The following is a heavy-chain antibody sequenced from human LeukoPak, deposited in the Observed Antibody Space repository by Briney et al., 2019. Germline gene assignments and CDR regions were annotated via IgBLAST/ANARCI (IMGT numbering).Heavy chain of an antibody. CDR1: GASISRTTYY. CDR2: VFHTGTA. CDR3: TKNDVGDYGT. V-gene: IGHV4-39*01. J-gene: IGHJ5*02. Sequence: SETLSLTCSVSGASISRTTYYWGWIRQPPGKGLEWIGSVFHTGTAYYNPSLRGRVTLSVDTSKNQFSLKMSSVTAADTAVYYCTKNDVGDYGTWGQGTLVAVSS. D-gene: IGHD4-17*01.